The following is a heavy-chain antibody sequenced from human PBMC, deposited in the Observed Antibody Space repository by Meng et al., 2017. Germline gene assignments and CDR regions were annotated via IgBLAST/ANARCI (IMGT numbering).Heavy chain of an antibody. CDR1: GYTFTSYG. J-gene: IGHJ4*02. V-gene: IGHV1-18*01. CDR2: ICSYNGNT. D-gene: IGHD3/OR15-3a*01. CDR3: ARESRDYYFDY. Sequence: QFQLVESGAEEPKPGASVTVSFTASGYTFTSYGISWVRQAPGQGLEWMACICSYNGNTNYAQKLQRRVTMTTDTSTSTAYMELRSLRSDATAVYYCARESRDYYFDYWGQGTLVTVSS.